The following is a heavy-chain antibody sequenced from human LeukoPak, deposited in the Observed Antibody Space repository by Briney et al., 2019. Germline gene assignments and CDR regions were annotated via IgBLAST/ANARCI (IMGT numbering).Heavy chain of an antibody. CDR3: ARGGSWYSSGYPAVY. CDR1: GYIFTGYY. J-gene: IGHJ4*02. D-gene: IGHD5-18*01. CDR2: INPNNGGT. V-gene: IGHV1-2*02. Sequence: ASVKVSCKASGYIFTGYYIHWVRQAPGQGLEWMGWINPNNGGTNYAQKLPGRVTITRDTSIYTAYSDLSRLRSDDTAVYYCARGGSWYSSGYPAVYWGQGTLVTVSS.